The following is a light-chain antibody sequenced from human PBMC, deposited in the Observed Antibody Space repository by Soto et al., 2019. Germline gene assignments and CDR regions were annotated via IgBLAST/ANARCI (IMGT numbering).Light chain of an antibody. Sequence: DLQMTQSPSPLSASFGDRVTLPCRASQSISSWLAWYQQKPGKAPKLLIYDASSLESGVPSRFSGSGSGTEFTLTISSLKPDDFATYYCQQYNSYWTFGQGTKVDIK. CDR2: DAS. J-gene: IGKJ1*01. CDR1: QSISSW. V-gene: IGKV1-5*01. CDR3: QQYNSYWT.